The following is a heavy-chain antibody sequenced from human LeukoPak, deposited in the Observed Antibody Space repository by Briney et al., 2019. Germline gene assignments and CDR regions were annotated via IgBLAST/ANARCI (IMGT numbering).Heavy chain of an antibody. V-gene: IGHV3-11*04. J-gene: IGHJ4*02. D-gene: IGHD1-26*01. CDR1: GFRFGNSA. CDR2: ISSSGSSM. CDR3: ARDSTSGSYYGLHY. Sequence: PGGSLRLSCVGSGFRFGNSAMSWVRQIPGKGLEWVSYISSSGSSMYYADSVKGRFTISRDNAKNSLYLQMNSLRAEDTAVYYCARDSTSGSYYGLHYWGQGTLVTVSS.